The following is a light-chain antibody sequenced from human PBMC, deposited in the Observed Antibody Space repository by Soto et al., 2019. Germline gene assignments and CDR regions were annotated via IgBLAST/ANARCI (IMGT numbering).Light chain of an antibody. J-gene: IGLJ2*01. Sequence: QSVLTQPPSASGTPGQRVAISCSGSSPNIESNFAYWYQHFPGTAPKLLILRNNQRPSGVPDRFSASKSGTSASLSISGLRPEDEADYYCAAWDDSLKSVVFGGGTKLTVL. CDR1: SPNIESNF. CDR2: RNN. V-gene: IGLV1-47*01. CDR3: AAWDDSLKSVV.